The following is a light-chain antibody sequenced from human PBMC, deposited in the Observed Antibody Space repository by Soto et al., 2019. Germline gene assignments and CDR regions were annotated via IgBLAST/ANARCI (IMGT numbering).Light chain of an antibody. CDR2: DVS. J-gene: IGLJ2*01. CDR3: CSYAGSYTREV. Sequence: QSVLTQPRSVSGSPGQSVTISCTGTSSDVGGYNYVSWYQQHPGNAPKLMIYDVSKRPSGVPDRFSGSKSGNTASLTISGLQAEDEADYYCCSYAGSYTREVFGGGTKLTVL. CDR1: SSDVGGYNY. V-gene: IGLV2-11*01.